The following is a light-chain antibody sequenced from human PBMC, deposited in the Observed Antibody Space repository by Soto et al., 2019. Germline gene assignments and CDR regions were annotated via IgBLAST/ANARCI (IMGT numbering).Light chain of an antibody. CDR2: EVS. CDR3: GAVTTTAAPCV. J-gene: IGLJ1*01. CDR1: SSDIGGYNF. Sequence: LTQPASVSGSPGQSITISCTGTSSDIGGYNFVFWYQQHSGKAPKLILFEVSNRPSVVSNRFSVSKSGNTAPLTISLHPADEGVAYYGGAVTTTAAPCVCGAGTKGTVL. V-gene: IGLV2-14*01.